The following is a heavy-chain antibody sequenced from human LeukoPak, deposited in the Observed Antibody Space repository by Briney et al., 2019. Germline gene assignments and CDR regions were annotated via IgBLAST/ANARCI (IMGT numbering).Heavy chain of an antibody. Sequence: SETLSLTCTVSGGSISSSSYYWGWIRQPPGKGLEWIGNIYYSGSTYYNPSLKSRVTISINTSKNQFSLELSSVTAADTAVYYCAKEEIMADDAFDIWGQGTMVTVSS. V-gene: IGHV4-39*07. CDR3: AKEEIMADDAFDI. J-gene: IGHJ3*02. CDR2: IYYSGST. CDR1: GGSISSSSYY. D-gene: IGHD5-12*01.